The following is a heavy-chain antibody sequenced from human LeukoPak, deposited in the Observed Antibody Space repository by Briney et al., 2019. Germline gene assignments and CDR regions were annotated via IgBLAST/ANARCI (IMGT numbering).Heavy chain of an antibody. J-gene: IGHJ4*02. V-gene: IGHV5-51*01. Sequence: GESLKISCKGSGYSFRNYWIGWVRQMPGKGLEWMGIIYPGDSDVRYSPSFQGQVTISADKSISTAYLQWSSLQASDTAMYYCPRQGYNSTWDRYLAYWGQGTQVTVSS. CDR1: GYSFRNYW. D-gene: IGHD6-13*01. CDR2: IYPGDSDV. CDR3: PRQGYNSTWDRYLAY.